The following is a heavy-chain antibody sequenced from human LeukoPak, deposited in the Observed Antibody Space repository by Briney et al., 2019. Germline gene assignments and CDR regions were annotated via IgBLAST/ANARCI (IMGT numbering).Heavy chain of an antibody. D-gene: IGHD3-3*01. CDR2: FNANSGAT. J-gene: IGHJ4*02. Sequence: GASVKVSCKTSGYTFTGYHVHWVRQAPGRGLEWMGWFNANSGATKYAQKFQGRVTMTRDTSIGTDFMELTSPISDDTAIYYCARDPYDGNYFFDYWGQGTLVTVAS. V-gene: IGHV1-2*02. CDR1: GYTFTGYH. CDR3: ARDPYDGNYFFDY.